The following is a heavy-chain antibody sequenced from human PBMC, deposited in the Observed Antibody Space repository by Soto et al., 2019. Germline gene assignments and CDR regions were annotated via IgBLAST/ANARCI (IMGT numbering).Heavy chain of an antibody. J-gene: IGHJ6*02. V-gene: IGHV1-18*01. Sequence: SDKVSCRDSCYTFTSYGISWVRQAPVQGLEWMGWISAYNGNTNYAQKLQGRVTMTTDTSTSTAYMELRRLRYDDTAVYYRARDASLEWLYYYYYGMDVWGQGTKVTVYS. CDR2: ISAYNGNT. CDR1: CYTFTSYG. CDR3: ARDASLEWLYYYYYGMDV. D-gene: IGHD3-3*01.